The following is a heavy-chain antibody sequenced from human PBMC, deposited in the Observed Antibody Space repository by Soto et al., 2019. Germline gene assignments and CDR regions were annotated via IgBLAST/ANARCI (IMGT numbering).Heavy chain of an antibody. CDR3: AKGDDSSGSVSASDI. J-gene: IGHJ3*02. CDR2: IIPILDIT. Sequence: QVQLVQSGAEVKKPGSSVKVSCKVSGGTFSTYPFTWVRQAPGQGLEWMGRIIPILDITDYSQKFQGRVTITADKSTSTAYMDLSSLRSEDTAVYYCAKGDDSSGSVSASDIWGQGTMVTVSS. D-gene: IGHD3-22*01. CDR1: GGTFSTYP. V-gene: IGHV1-69*02.